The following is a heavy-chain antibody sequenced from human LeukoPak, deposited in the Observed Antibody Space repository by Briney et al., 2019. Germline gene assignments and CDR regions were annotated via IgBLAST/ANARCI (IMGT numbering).Heavy chain of an antibody. J-gene: IGHJ5*02. D-gene: IGHD3-22*01. CDR1: GDSVSSNSAA. Sequence: SQTLSPTYAISGDSVSSNSAAWNWIRQSPSRGLEWLGRTYYRSKWYNDYAVSVRGRITINPDASKNQFSLQLNSVTPEDTAVYYCARANFDSSGYGLNCFDPWGQGTLVTVSS. CDR2: TYYRSKWYN. CDR3: ARANFDSSGYGLNCFDP. V-gene: IGHV6-1*01.